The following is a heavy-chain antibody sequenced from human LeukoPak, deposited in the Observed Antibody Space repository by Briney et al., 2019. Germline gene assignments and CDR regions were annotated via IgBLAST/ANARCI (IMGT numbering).Heavy chain of an antibody. Sequence: SETLSLTCTVSGGSVSSHYWSWIRPPPGKGLEWIGYIYYSGSTNYNPSLKSRVTISVDTSKNQFSLKLSSVTAADTAVYYCARVLLAGWFDPGGQGTLVTVSS. CDR3: ARVLLAGWFDP. D-gene: IGHD2/OR15-2a*01. J-gene: IGHJ5*02. CDR1: GGSVSSHY. V-gene: IGHV4-59*02. CDR2: IYYSGST.